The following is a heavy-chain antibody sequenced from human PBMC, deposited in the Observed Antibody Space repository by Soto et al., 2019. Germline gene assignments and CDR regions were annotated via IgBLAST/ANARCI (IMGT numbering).Heavy chain of an antibody. V-gene: IGHV1-69*06. D-gene: IGHD3-22*01. Sequence: VASVKVSCKASGGTFSSYAISWVRQAPGQGLDWMGGIIPTFGTANYAQKFQGRVTITADKSTSTAYMELSSLGSEDTAVYYCARDLTYYYDSSAPWGQGTLVTVSS. CDR1: GGTFSSYA. CDR3: ARDLTYYYDSSAP. J-gene: IGHJ5*02. CDR2: IIPTFGTA.